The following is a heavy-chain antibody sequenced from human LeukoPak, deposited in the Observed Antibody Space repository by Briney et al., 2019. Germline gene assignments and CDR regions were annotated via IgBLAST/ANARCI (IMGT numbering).Heavy chain of an antibody. Sequence: GGSLRFCCAASEFIVGRIWMQWVRKAPGKRLEWVSLSEGDDSTTTYADSVEGRITASRDTAKTTLYLQISSLRVEDATVYYCAKSDWLDPWGQGTLGTVSS. CDR3: AKSDWLDP. CDR1: EFIVGRIW. V-gene: IGHV3-74*03. J-gene: IGHJ5*02. CDR2: SEGDDSTT.